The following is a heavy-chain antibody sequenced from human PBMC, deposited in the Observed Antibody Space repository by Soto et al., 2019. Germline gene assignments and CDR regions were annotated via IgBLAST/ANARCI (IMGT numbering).Heavy chain of an antibody. V-gene: IGHV1-2*02. CDR2: INPNSGGT. CDR1: GYTFTGYY. Sequence: QVQLVQSGAEVKKPGASVKVSYKASGYTFTGYYMHWVRQAPGQGLEWMGWINPNSGGTNYAQKFQGRVTMTRDTSISTAYMELSRLRSDDTAVYYCARELLLLVYYYYGMDVWGQGTTVTVSS. CDR3: ARELLLLVYYYYGMDV. D-gene: IGHD2-15*01. J-gene: IGHJ6*02.